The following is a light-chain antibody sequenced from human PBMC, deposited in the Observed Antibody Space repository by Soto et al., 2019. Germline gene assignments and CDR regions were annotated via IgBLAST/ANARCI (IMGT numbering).Light chain of an antibody. V-gene: IGKV1-5*01. CDR3: QQYGSSPLT. CDR1: QNISSW. J-gene: IGKJ4*01. CDR2: DAS. Sequence: DIQMTQSPSALSASVGDRVTITCRASQNISSWLAWYQQKAGKAPKSLIYDASSLESGVPSRFSGSGSGTEFTLTISRLEAEDFAVYYRQQYGSSPLTFGGGTKVDIK.